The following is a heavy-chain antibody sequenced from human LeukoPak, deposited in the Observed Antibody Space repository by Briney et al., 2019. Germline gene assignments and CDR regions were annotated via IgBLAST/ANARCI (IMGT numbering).Heavy chain of an antibody. Sequence: GGSLRLSCEASGFTFSGSAMHWVRQASGKGLEGVGRIRSKANSYATAYAASVKGRFTISRDDSKNTAYLQMNSLKTEDTAVYYCTRQDSSGYFSYWGQGTLVTVSS. CDR2: IRSKANSYAT. CDR1: GFTFSGSA. CDR3: TRQDSSGYFSY. V-gene: IGHV3-73*01. J-gene: IGHJ4*02. D-gene: IGHD3-22*01.